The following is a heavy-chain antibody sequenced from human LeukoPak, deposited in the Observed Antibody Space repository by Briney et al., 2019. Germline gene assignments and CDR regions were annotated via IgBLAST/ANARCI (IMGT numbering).Heavy chain of an antibody. V-gene: IGHV1-46*01. J-gene: IGHJ5*02. CDR2: INPTGGST. CDR1: GYTFTSYY. D-gene: IGHD1-26*01. Sequence: ASVKVSCNASGYTFTSYYMHWVRQAPGQGLEWMGLINPTGGSTGYAQKFQGRVTMTRDMSTSTDYMELSSLRSEDTAIYYCARDNSVGDNAWWFDPWGQGTLVTVSS. CDR3: ARDNSVGDNAWWFDP.